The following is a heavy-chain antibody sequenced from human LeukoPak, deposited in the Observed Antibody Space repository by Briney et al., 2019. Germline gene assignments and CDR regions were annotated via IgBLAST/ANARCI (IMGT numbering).Heavy chain of an antibody. V-gene: IGHV3-23*01. CDR1: GFTFSSYA. CDR2: ISGSGGST. J-gene: IGHJ4*02. Sequence: GGSLRLSCAASGFTFSSYAMSWVRQAPGKGLEWVSAISGSGGSTYYADSVKGRFTISRDNPKNTLYLQMNSLRAEDTAVYYCAKLFIDSSGYYPYYFDYWGQGTLVTVSS. CDR3: AKLFIDSSGYYPYYFDY. D-gene: IGHD3-22*01.